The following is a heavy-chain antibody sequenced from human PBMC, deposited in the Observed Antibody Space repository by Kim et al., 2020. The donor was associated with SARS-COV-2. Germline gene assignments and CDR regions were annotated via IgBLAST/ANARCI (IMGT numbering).Heavy chain of an antibody. CDR2: ISYDGSNK. D-gene: IGHD3-22*01. J-gene: IGHJ4*02. V-gene: IGHV3-30*04. CDR1: GFTFSSYA. Sequence: GGSLRLSCAASGFTFSSYAMHWVRQAPGKGLEWVAVISYDGSNKYYADSVKGRFTISRDNSKNTLYLQMNSLRAEDTAVYYCARDGLYYYDSSGYFFDYWGQGTLVTVSS. CDR3: ARDGLYYYDSSGYFFDY.